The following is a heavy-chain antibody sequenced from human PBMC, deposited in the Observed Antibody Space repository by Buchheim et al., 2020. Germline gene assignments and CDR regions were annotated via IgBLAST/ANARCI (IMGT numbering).Heavy chain of an antibody. D-gene: IGHD3-10*01. CDR2: IKQDGSEK. CDR1: GFTFSNYW. Sequence: EVQLVESGGGLVQPGGSLRLSCAASGFTFSNYWMSWVRQAPGKGLEWVANIKQDGSEKYYVDSVKGRFTISRDNAKNSLYLQMDSLRAEDTAVYYCARVCASGNYYYYIDVWGKGTT. CDR3: ARVCASGNYYYYIDV. V-gene: IGHV3-7*01. J-gene: IGHJ6*03.